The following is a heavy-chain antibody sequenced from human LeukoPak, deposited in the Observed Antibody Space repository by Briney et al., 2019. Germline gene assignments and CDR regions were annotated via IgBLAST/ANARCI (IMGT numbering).Heavy chain of an antibody. CDR3: QLISPGDY. Sequence: GASVKVSCKASGYTFTSYDINWVRQAPGQGLEWMGRINPNSGGTSYAQKFQGRVTMTRDTSISTAYMELSRLTSDDTAVYYCQLISPGDYWGQGTLVTVSS. V-gene: IGHV1-2*06. CDR1: GYTFTSYD. D-gene: IGHD2-8*01. J-gene: IGHJ4*02. CDR2: INPNSGGT.